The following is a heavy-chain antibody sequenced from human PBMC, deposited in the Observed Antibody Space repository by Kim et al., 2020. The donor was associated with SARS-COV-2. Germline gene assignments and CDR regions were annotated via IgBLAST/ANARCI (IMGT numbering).Heavy chain of an antibody. Sequence: GGSLRLSCSVSGFTFSSNAMAWVRQAPGKGPEWLSAISPSGGDTYYADSVKGRFTTSRDNSKSTLYLQMNSLRVEDTAIYYCAKELVSRSSLSFDYWGHGTLVPVSS. V-gene: IGHV3-23*01. CDR1: GFTFSSNA. CDR2: ISPSGGDT. CDR3: AKELVSRSSLSFDY. D-gene: IGHD6-13*01. J-gene: IGHJ4*01.